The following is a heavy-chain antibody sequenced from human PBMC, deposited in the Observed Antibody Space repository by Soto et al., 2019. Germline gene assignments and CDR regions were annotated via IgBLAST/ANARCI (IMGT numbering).Heavy chain of an antibody. J-gene: IGHJ6*02. Sequence: GGSLRLSCTTSGFSFDDYAMHWVRQAPGKGLEWVSGILCNSGRIDYADSVKGRFTISRDNSKNTLYLQMNSLRAEDTAVYYCAHHDDVGVTTGYYGMDVWGQGTTVTVSS. CDR1: GFSFDDYA. CDR2: ILCNSGRI. D-gene: IGHD1-26*01. V-gene: IGHV3-9*01. CDR3: AHHDDVGVTTGYYGMDV.